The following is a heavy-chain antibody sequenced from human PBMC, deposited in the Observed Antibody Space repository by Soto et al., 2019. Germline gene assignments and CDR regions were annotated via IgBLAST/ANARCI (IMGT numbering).Heavy chain of an antibody. Sequence: PXGSLRLYCVASGFTVSSYSMKWVRQAPGKGLEWVSSISGSSTYIYYADSVKGRFTISRDNAKNSLYLQMNSLRAEDTALYYCARVREYTNSEWGRVVYGMDVWGQGTTVIVS. V-gene: IGHV3-21*01. D-gene: IGHD1-26*01. CDR1: GFTVSSYS. CDR3: ARVREYTNSEWGRVVYGMDV. CDR2: ISGSSTYI. J-gene: IGHJ6*02.